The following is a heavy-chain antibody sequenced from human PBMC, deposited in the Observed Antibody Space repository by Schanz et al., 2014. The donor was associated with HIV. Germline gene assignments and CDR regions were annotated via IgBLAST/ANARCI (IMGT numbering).Heavy chain of an antibody. Sequence: VQLVESGGGGVQPGRSLRLSCAASGFIFSGYWMSWVRQAPGKGLEWVSTVGYGGDNTYYADSVEGRFTISRDNSKNTVYLQMNSLRAEDTALYYCAKRGPYTGRYEYFQQWGQGTLVTVSS. CDR1: GFIFSGYW. CDR2: VGYGGDNT. V-gene: IGHV3-23*04. CDR3: AKRGPYTGRYEYFQQ. J-gene: IGHJ1*01. D-gene: IGHD1-26*01.